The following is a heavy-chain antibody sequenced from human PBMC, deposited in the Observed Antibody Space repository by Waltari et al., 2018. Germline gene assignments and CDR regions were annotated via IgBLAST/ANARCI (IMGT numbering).Heavy chain of an antibody. CDR3: ARLHIVVVPAAIGRGGFNWFDP. V-gene: IGHV4-39*01. J-gene: IGHJ5*02. CDR1: GGSISSSSYY. CDR2: IYYSGST. Sequence: QLQLQESGPGLVKPSETLSLTCTVSGGSISSSSYYWGWIRQPPGKGLEGIGSIYYSGSTYYNPSLKRRVTISVDTSKNQFSLKLSSVTAADTAVYYCARLHIVVVPAAIGRGGFNWFDPWGQGTLVTVSS. D-gene: IGHD2-2*01.